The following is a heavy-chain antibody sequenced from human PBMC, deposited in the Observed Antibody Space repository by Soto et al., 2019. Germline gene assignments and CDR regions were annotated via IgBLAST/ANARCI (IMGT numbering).Heavy chain of an antibody. J-gene: IGHJ6*03. Sequence: QVQLVQSGAEVKQPGSSVKVSCKASGDTFSNHTISWVRQAPGQGLEWMGRIIPIVGVANYAQKFKGRVTITTDKYTTTAYMEVSRLRSADTAVYYSASGAEIGTVPEGYYSYMAVWGKGTTVTVSS. CDR2: IIPIVGVA. V-gene: IGHV1-69*02. CDR3: ASGAEIGTVPEGYYSYMAV. CDR1: GDTFSNHT. D-gene: IGHD4-17*01.